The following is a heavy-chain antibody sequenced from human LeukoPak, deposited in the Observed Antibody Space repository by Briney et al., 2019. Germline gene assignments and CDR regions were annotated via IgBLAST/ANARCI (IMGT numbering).Heavy chain of an antibody. J-gene: IGHJ6*02. CDR3: AKDMSGGSFSDYYYYGMDV. CDR2: ISWNSGSI. D-gene: IGHD1-26*01. Sequence: SLRLSCAASGFTLDDYAMHWVRQAPGKGLEWVSGISWNSGSIGYADSVKGRFTISRDNAKNSLYLQMNSLRAEDTALYYCAKDMSGGSFSDYYYYGMDVWGQGTTVTVSS. CDR1: GFTLDDYA. V-gene: IGHV3-9*01.